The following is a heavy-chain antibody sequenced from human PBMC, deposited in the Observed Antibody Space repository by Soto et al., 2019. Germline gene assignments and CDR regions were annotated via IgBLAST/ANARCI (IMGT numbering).Heavy chain of an antibody. V-gene: IGHV1-3*01. J-gene: IGHJ4*02. Sequence: ASVKVSCKASGYTFTSYAMHWVRQAPGQRLEWMGWINAGNGNTKYSQKFQGRVTITRDTSASTAYMELSSLRSEDTAVYYCARSRGSMVRGVIISPPNLDYWGQGTLVTVSS. CDR2: INAGNGNT. CDR3: ARSRGSMVRGVIISPPNLDY. D-gene: IGHD3-10*01. CDR1: GYTFTSYA.